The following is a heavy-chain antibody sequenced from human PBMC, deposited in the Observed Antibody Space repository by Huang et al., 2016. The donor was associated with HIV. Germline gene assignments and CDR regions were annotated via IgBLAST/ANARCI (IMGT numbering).Heavy chain of an antibody. J-gene: IGHJ4*02. D-gene: IGHD6-19*01. CDR3: ARLTSGWYQDY. V-gene: IGHV1-8*01. Sequence: QVQLVQSGPEVKKPGASVKVSCQTSGYIFSNYDINWVRPAPGQGLQWMVWLNPNSGKTAYGQNFQGRVTLTRSTSTGAAYMVLNSLTSQDTAVYYCARLTSGWYQDYWGQGTLVTVSS. CDR1: GYIFSNYD. CDR2: LNPNSGKT.